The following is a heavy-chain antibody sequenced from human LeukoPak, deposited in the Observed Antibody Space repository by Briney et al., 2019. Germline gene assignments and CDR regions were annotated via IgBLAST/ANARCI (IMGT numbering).Heavy chain of an antibody. CDR3: AKDLGALTYGEGF. CDR2: ISAYNGNT. D-gene: IGHD3-16*01. V-gene: IGHV1-18*01. CDR1: GYTFTSYG. J-gene: IGHJ4*02. Sequence: ASVKVSCKASGYTFTSYGISWVRQAPGQGLEWMGWISAYNGNTNYAQRFQGRVTMTTDTSTSTAYMELRSLRSDDTAVYYCAKDLGALTYGEGFWGQGTLVTVSS.